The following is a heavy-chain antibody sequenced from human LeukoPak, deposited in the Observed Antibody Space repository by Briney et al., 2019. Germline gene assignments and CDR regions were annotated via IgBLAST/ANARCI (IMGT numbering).Heavy chain of an antibody. CDR1: GFTFSSYW. Sequence: GGSLRLSCAASGFTFSSYWMHWVRQAPGEGLVWVSRINSDESSTSYADSVKGRFTISRDNAKNTLYLQMNSLRAEDTAVYYCARDRGWEPVVSWFDPWGQGTLVTVSS. CDR3: ARDRGWEPVVSWFDP. V-gene: IGHV3-74*01. CDR2: INSDESST. J-gene: IGHJ5*02. D-gene: IGHD1-26*01.